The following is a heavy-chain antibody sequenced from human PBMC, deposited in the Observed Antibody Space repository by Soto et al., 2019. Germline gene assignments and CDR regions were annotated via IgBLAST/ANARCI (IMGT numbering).Heavy chain of an antibody. D-gene: IGHD1-26*01. V-gene: IGHV4-31*03. CDR3: ARESPVGATNFGY. Sequence: SETLSLTCTVSGRSISSGCYYWCWIRQHTRKGLEWIGYIYYSGSTYYNPSLKSRVTISVDTSKNQFSLKLSSLTAADSAVYYWARESPVGATNFGYWGQGTLVTVSS. CDR2: IYYSGST. CDR1: GRSISSGCYY. J-gene: IGHJ4*02.